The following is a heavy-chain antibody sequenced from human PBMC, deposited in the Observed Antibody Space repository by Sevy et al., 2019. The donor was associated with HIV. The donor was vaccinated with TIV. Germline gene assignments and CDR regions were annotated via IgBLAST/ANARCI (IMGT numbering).Heavy chain of an antibody. V-gene: IGHV1-2*02. CDR3: ARDVRDRRSPYYYAMDV. Sequence: ASVKVSCKTSGYSFNVYYIHWLRRAPGQGLEWMGWINPKTGGTNYPQKFQGRVTMIRDTSINTTYMELSSLTSDDTAVYLCARDVRDRRSPYYYAMDVWGQGTAVTVSS. CDR1: GYSFNVYY. CDR2: INPKTGGT. J-gene: IGHJ6*02. D-gene: IGHD3-22*01.